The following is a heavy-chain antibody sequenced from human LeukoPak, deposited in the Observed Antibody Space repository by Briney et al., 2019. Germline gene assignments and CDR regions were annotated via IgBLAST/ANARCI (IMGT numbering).Heavy chain of an antibody. V-gene: IGHV1-46*01. D-gene: IGHD3-22*01. CDR2: VNPSGGST. CDR1: GYTFTSYY. J-gene: IGHJ4*02. Sequence: ASVKVSCKASGYTFTSYYMHWVRQAPGQGLEWMGIVNPSGGSTSYAQKFQGRVTMTRDTSTSTVYMELSSLRSEDTAVYYCARSYYYDSSGYYPYYWGQGTLVTVSS. CDR3: ARSYYYDSSGYYPYY.